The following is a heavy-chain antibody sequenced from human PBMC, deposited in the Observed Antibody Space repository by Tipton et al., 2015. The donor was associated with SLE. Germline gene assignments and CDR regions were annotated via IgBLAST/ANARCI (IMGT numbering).Heavy chain of an antibody. V-gene: IGHV3-21*03. CDR3: ARDRGPEGSGWYFDL. D-gene: IGHD3-10*01. J-gene: IGHJ2*01. Sequence: SLRLSCLASGFTFSYYNMNWVRQAPGEGLEWVSSISSTGIYIYNADSLKGRFTISRDNAKNSLYLQMNGLRAEDTAVYYCARDRGPEGSGWYFDLWGRGTLVTVSS. CDR2: ISSTGIYI. CDR1: GFTFSYYN.